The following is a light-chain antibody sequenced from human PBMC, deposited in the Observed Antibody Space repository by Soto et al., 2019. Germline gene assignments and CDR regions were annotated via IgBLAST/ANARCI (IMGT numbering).Light chain of an antibody. Sequence: QSALTQPASVSESPGQSIAISCTGTSSDVGGYNYVSWYQQHPGKASKLMIYEVNNWPSGVSDRFSGSKSGNPASLTISGLQADDDADYYCSSYTSSSSLVFGGGTKVTVL. J-gene: IGLJ3*02. CDR2: EVN. CDR1: SSDVGGYNY. V-gene: IGLV2-14*01. CDR3: SSYTSSSSLV.